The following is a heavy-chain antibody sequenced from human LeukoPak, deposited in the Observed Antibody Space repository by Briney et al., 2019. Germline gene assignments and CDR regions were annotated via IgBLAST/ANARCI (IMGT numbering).Heavy chain of an antibody. V-gene: IGHV1-2*02. Sequence: ASVKVSCKASGYTFTGYYMHWVRQAPGQGLEWMGWINPNSGGTNYAQKFQGRVTMTRDTSISTAYMELSRLRSDDTAVYYCARVARSQNYYYYMDVWGKGTRSPSP. D-gene: IGHD1-26*01. CDR2: INPNSGGT. J-gene: IGHJ6*03. CDR3: ARVARSQNYYYYMDV. CDR1: GYTFTGYY.